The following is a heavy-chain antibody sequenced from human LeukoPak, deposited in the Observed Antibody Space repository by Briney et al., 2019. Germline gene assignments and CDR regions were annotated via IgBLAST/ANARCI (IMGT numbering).Heavy chain of an antibody. CDR3: ARGKRYPSFGANDIYDY. CDR2: IIPIFGTA. D-gene: IGHD3-10*01. Sequence: VASVKVSCKASGGTFSSYAISWVRQAPGQGLEWMGGIIPIFGTANYAQKFQGRVTITADKSTSTAYMELSSLRSEDTAVYYCARGKRYPSFGANDIYDYWGQGTLVTVSS. J-gene: IGHJ4*02. V-gene: IGHV1-69*06. CDR1: GGTFSSYA.